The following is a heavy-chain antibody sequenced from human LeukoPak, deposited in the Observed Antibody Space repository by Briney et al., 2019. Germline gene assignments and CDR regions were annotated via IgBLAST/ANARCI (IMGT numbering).Heavy chain of an antibody. CDR3: ARDGATVGHGMDV. V-gene: IGHV3-30*02. Sequence: GGSLRLSCAASGFIFSTYGMYWVRQAPGKGREWVAFIRHDGSIKNYADSVKGRSTISRDNSKNTLYLQMNSLRAEDTAVYYCARDGATVGHGMDVWGQGTTVTVSS. CDR1: GFIFSTYG. CDR2: IRHDGSIK. J-gene: IGHJ6*02. D-gene: IGHD4-23*01.